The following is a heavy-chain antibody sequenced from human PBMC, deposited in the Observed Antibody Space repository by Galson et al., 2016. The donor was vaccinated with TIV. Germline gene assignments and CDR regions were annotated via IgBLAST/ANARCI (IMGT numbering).Heavy chain of an antibody. Sequence: SVKVSCKASGGTFSTYTINWVRQAPGQGLQWLGRIIPVLGMTNYAQRLQGRFTITADRSTSTGYMELSSLRSDGTAVYYCARGKTGRHYEAYFDSWDQGTVVTVSS. V-gene: IGHV1-69*02. CDR3: ARGKTGRHYEAYFDS. CDR2: IIPVLGMT. CDR1: GGTFSTYT. D-gene: IGHD3-3*01. J-gene: IGHJ4*02.